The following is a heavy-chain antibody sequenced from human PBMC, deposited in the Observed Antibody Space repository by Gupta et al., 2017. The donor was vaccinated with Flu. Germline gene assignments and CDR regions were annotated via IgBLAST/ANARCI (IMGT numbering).Heavy chain of an antibody. J-gene: IGHJ6*02. CDR2: VRESGTTI. D-gene: IGHD3-3*01. V-gene: IGHV3-48*03. CDR1: GFSSSSFS. CDR3: ERAGDPLGFVDGGKSYSGLSV. Sequence: EVQLVESGGALVEPGGSLSLSCAASGFSSSSFSMNWVRQAPGKGLEWGSYVRESGTTIFYADYVKGQCTSAREKAKNSVSLQRYSLRVEESDIYYCERAGDPLGFVDGGKSYSGLSVWGQGTTFTVSS.